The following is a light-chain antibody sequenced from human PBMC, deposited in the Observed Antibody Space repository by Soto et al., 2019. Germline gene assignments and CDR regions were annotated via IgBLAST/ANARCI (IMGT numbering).Light chain of an antibody. Sequence: IVLTQSPGTLSLSPGEKATLSCRASQTIGTNFLAWYQQKPGQAPRLLMFGTSNRATDIPDRFGGSGSGTDFTITINRLEPEDFAVYYCQHYSRTLPWTFGQGTKVDIK. J-gene: IGKJ1*01. CDR1: QTIGTNF. V-gene: IGKV3-20*01. CDR3: QHYSRTLPWT. CDR2: GTS.